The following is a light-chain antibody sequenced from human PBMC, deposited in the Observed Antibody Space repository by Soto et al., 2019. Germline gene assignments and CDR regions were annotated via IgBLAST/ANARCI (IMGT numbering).Light chain of an antibody. J-gene: IGKJ4*01. Sequence: DIQMTQSPSSLSASVGDRVTITCRASQGISNYFSGYHQKPGKVPKLLIYAAATLQSGVPSRFSGSGSGTDFTLTISSLQPEDVATYYCQKYNSAPLTFGGGTKVEIK. CDR3: QKYNSAPLT. CDR1: QGISNY. CDR2: AAA. V-gene: IGKV1-27*01.